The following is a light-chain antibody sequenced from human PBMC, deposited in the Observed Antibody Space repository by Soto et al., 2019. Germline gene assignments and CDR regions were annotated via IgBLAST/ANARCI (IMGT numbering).Light chain of an antibody. CDR3: QQYSSYWT. CDR1: QSIRTW. CDR2: DAS. Sequence: DIQMTQSPSALSASGGDRLTITCRASQSIRTWLSWYQQKPGKVPKLLIYDASSLESGVPSRFSGSASGTDFTLTISSLHPDDFATYYCQQYSSYWTFGQGTKVDI. V-gene: IGKV1-5*01. J-gene: IGKJ1*01.